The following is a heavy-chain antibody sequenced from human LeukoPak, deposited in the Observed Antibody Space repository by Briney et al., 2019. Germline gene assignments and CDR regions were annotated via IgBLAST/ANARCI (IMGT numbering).Heavy chain of an antibody. CDR3: ARGNTLTGYSPY. CDR1: GFTFSSSA. CDR2: ISSNGGIT. Sequence: GGSLRLSCAAPGFTFSSSAMHWVRQAPGKGLEYVSGISSNGGITYYANSVKSRFTISRDNSKNTLFLQMGSLRAEDMAVYYCARGNTLTGYSPYWGQGTLVTVSS. J-gene: IGHJ4*02. D-gene: IGHD3-9*01. V-gene: IGHV3-64*01.